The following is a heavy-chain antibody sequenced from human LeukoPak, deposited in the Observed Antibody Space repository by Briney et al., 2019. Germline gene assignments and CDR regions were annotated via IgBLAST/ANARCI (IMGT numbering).Heavy chain of an antibody. V-gene: IGHV4-38-2*01. CDR1: GYSISSGYY. CDR3: ASALWFGDHQLP. J-gene: IGHJ5*02. Sequence: SETLSLTCAVAGYSISSGYYWGWIRQPPGKGLEWIGSIYHSGSTYYNPSLKSRVTISVDTSKNQFSLKLSSVTAADTAVYYCASALWFGDHQLPWDQGTLVTVSS. CDR2: IYHSGST. D-gene: IGHD3-10*01.